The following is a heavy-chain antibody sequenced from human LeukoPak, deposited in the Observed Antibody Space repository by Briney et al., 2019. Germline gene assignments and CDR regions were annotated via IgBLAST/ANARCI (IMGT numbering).Heavy chain of an antibody. J-gene: IGHJ3*02. CDR1: GFTFSSYS. V-gene: IGHV3-66*01. CDR3: AKMSNYYNSLGYYAFDI. Sequence: PGGSLRLSCAASGFTFSSYSMNWVRQAPQEGLEWVSVIYSGGSADYADSVKGRFTISRDNSKNTLHLQMKSLRAEDTAVYYCAKMSNYYNSLGYYAFDIWGQGTMVTVSS. CDR2: IYSGGSA. D-gene: IGHD3-22*01.